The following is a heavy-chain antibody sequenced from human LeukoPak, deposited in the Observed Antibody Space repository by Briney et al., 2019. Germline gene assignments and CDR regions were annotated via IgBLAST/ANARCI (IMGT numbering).Heavy chain of an antibody. CDR3: ARDSRRGYSGYDYPY. Sequence: PSETLSLTCTVSGGSISSYYWSWIRQPAGKGLEWIGRIYTSGSTNYNPSLKSRVTMSVDTSKNQFSLKLSSMTAADTAVYYCARDSRRGYSGYDYPYWGQGTLVTVSS. D-gene: IGHD5-12*01. CDR2: IYTSGST. J-gene: IGHJ4*02. CDR1: GGSISSYY. V-gene: IGHV4-4*07.